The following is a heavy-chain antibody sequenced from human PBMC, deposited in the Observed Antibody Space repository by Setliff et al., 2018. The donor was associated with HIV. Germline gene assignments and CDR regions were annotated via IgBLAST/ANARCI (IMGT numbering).Heavy chain of an antibody. Sequence: SETLSLTCAVSGASFVGDNHWSWIRQTPERGLEWIAYFMYTDIHYVNYLNYRNPSLASRLSISVDKSKNQFSLTLSSVTDADTAVYYCARARSDWYNVRPYYFDLWGQGTPVTVSS. CDR1: GASFVGDNH. D-gene: IGHD6-19*01. V-gene: IGHV4-30-4*01. CDR3: ARARSDWYNVRPYYFDL. J-gene: IGHJ4*02. CDR2: FMYTDIHYVNYLN.